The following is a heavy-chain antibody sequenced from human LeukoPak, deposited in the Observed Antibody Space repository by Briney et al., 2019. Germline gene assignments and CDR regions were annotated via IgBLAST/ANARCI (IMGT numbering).Heavy chain of an antibody. D-gene: IGHD3-3*01. Sequence: PGRSLRLSCAASGFTFSSYWMSWVRQAPGKGLEWVANIKQDGSEKYYVDSVKGRFTISRDNAKNSLYLQMNSLRAEDTAVYYCARDQGDFWSGYYGPGHWFDPWGQGTLVTVSS. CDR1: GFTFSSYW. CDR3: ARDQGDFWSGYYGPGHWFDP. CDR2: IKQDGSEK. J-gene: IGHJ5*02. V-gene: IGHV3-7*01.